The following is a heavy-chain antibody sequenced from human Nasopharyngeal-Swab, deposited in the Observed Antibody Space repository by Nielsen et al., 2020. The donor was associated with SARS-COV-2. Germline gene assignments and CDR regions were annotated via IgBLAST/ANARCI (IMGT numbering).Heavy chain of an antibody. V-gene: IGHV3-30-3*01. Sequence: VRQMPGKGLEWVAVISYDGSNKYYADSVKGRFTISRDNSKNTLYLQMNSLRAEDTAVYYCARGEVYYYDSSGYLNYFDYWGQGTQVTVSS. CDR2: ISYDGSNK. J-gene: IGHJ4*02. CDR3: ARGEVYYYDSSGYLNYFDY. D-gene: IGHD3-22*01.